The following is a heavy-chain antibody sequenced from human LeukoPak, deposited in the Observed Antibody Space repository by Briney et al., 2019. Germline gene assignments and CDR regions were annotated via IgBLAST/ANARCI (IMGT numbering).Heavy chain of an antibody. J-gene: IGHJ3*02. CDR1: GGSFSGYY. CDR3: ATVRLRFLEWFPHDAFDI. Sequence: SETLSLTCAVYGGSFSGYYWSWIRQPPGKGLEWIGEINHSGSTNYNPSLKSRVTISVDTSKNQFSLKLSSVTAADTAVYYCATVRLRFLEWFPHDAFDIWGQGTMVTVSS. D-gene: IGHD3-3*01. V-gene: IGHV4-34*01. CDR2: INHSGST.